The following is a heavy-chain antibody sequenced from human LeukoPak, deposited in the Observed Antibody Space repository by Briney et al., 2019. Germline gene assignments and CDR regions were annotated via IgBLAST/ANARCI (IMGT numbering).Heavy chain of an antibody. J-gene: IGHJ4*02. D-gene: IGHD3-3*01. Sequence: PGGSLRLSCAASGFTFSSYWMHWVRQAPGKGLVWVSCINSDGSSTSYADSVKGRFTISRDNAKNTLYLQMNSLRAEDTAVYYCARSSYYDFWSGYQPLFDYWGQGTLVTVSS. V-gene: IGHV3-74*01. CDR1: GFTFSSYW. CDR3: ARSSYYDFWSGYQPLFDY. CDR2: INSDGSST.